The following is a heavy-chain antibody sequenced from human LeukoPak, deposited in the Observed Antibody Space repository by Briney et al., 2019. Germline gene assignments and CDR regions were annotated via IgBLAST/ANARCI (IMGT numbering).Heavy chain of an antibody. CDR2: ISYSGNT. CDR3: ARTTEGGYTYDYFYYYYMDV. V-gene: IGHV4-59*01. D-gene: IGHD5-18*01. CDR1: GGSISSFY. Sequence: SETLSLTCTVSGGSISSFYWSWIRQPPGKGLEWIGYISYSGNTNYNPSLKSRVTISLDTAKKQFSLKLNSVTAADTAVYYCARTTEGGYTYDYFYYYYMDVWGKGTTVTISS. J-gene: IGHJ6*03.